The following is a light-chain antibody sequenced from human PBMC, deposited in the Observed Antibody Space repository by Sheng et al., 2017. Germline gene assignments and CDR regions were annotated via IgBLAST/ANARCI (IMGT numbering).Light chain of an antibody. CDR2: KAS. Sequence: DIQMTQSPSTLSASVGDRVTITCRASQTIVTWLAWYQQKPGKAPKLLIYKASDLETGVPSRFSGSGSETEFTLTISSLQPDDFATYLCQQYSTYPRTFGKGPRW. CDR1: QTIVTW. J-gene: IGKJ1*01. V-gene: IGKV1-5*03. CDR3: QQYSTYPRT.